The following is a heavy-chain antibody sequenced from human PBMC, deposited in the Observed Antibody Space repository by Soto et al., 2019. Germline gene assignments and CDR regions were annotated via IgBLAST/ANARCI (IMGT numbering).Heavy chain of an antibody. CDR3: ARYRSLDP. CDR1: GFTFSDYT. V-gene: IGHV3-7*03. J-gene: IGHJ5*02. CDR2: IKEDGSEK. D-gene: IGHD3-16*02. Sequence: GGSLRLSCTASGFTFSDYTMKWVRQAPGKGLEWVASIKEDGSEKYYVDPVKGRFTISRENAKNSLYLQMNSLRAEDTAVYYCARYRSLDPWGQGILVTVSS.